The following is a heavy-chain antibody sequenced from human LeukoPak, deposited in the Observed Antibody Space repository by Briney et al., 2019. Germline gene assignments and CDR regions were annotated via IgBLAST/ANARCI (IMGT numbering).Heavy chain of an antibody. CDR3: ARTTVELLSGSYPNWFDP. J-gene: IGHJ5*02. CDR2: MNPNSGNT. D-gene: IGHD1-26*01. Sequence: GASVKVSCKASGYTFTSYDINWVRQATGQGLEWMGWMNPNSGNTGYAQKFQGRVTMTRNTSISTAYMELSSLRSEDTAVYYCARTTVELLSGSYPNWFDPWGQGTLVAVSS. CDR1: GYTFTSYD. V-gene: IGHV1-8*01.